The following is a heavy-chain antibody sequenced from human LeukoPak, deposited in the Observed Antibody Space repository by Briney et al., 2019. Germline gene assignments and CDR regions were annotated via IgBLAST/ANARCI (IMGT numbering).Heavy chain of an antibody. Sequence: GGSLRLSCAASGFNFNDYAMHWVRQAPGRGLEWVSGINWNSGGTVYADSVKGRFTISRDNAKNSMYVQMNSLRAEDTALYYCVKDISYGWYYFDYWGQGTLVTVSS. CDR2: INWNSGGT. V-gene: IGHV3-9*01. CDR3: VKDISYGWYYFDY. CDR1: GFNFNDYA. J-gene: IGHJ4*02. D-gene: IGHD6-19*01.